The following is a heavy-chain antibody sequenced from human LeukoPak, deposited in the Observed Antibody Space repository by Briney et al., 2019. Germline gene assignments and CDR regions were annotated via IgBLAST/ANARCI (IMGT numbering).Heavy chain of an antibody. D-gene: IGHD2-2*03. CDR2: IIPIFGTA. Sequence: SVKVSCKASGGTFRTYAISWVRQAPGQGLEWMGGIIPIFGTANYAQKFQGRVTITADESTSAAYMELSSLRSEDTAVYYCARHGYCSSTSCYFGLALPLEKSDFWFDPWGQGTLVTVSS. J-gene: IGHJ5*02. V-gene: IGHV1-69*13. CDR1: GGTFRTYA. CDR3: ARHGYCSSTSCYFGLALPLEKSDFWFDP.